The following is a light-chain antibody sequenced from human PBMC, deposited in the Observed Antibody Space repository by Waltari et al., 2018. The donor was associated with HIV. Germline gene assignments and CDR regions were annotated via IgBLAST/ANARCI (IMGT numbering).Light chain of an antibody. Sequence: QSELTQPPSASGTPGQRVTISCSGSNSSIGTNTVNWYQHLPGTAPKHLIFNTKRRPAGVLDRFSGSKSGTSASLAISGLQSEDDADYFCAVWDDSLNGLWVFGGGTKVTVL. J-gene: IGLJ3*02. CDR3: AVWDDSLNGLWV. CDR2: NTK. CDR1: NSSIGTNT. V-gene: IGLV1-44*01.